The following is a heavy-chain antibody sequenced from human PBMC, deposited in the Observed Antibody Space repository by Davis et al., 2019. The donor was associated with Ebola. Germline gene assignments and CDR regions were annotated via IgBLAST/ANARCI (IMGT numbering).Heavy chain of an antibody. J-gene: IGHJ6*02. CDR1: GGSISSYY. Sequence: SETLSLTCTVSGGSISSYYWSWIRQPPGKGLEWIGYIYYLGSTNYNPSLKSRVTISVDTSKNQFSLKLSSVTAADTAVYYCASQSGWYGMDVWGQGTTVTVSS. D-gene: IGHD6-19*01. CDR3: ASQSGWYGMDV. V-gene: IGHV4-59*12. CDR2: IYYLGST.